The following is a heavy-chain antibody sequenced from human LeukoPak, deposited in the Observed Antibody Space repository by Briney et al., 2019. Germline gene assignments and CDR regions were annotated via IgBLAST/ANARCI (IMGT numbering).Heavy chain of an antibody. CDR3: ARAVYYGSGSLHY. V-gene: IGHV3-30*04. Sequence: QPGGSLRLSCAASGFTFSSYAIHWVRQAPGKGLEWVAVISYDGSNKYYADSVKGRFTISRDNSKNTLYPQMNSLRAEDTAVYYCARAVYYGSGSLHYWGQGTLVTVSS. CDR2: ISYDGSNK. J-gene: IGHJ4*02. D-gene: IGHD3-10*01. CDR1: GFTFSSYA.